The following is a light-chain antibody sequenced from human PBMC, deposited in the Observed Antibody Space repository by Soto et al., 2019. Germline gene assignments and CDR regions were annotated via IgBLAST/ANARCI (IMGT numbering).Light chain of an antibody. CDR1: QSITSE. V-gene: IGKV3-15*01. CDR2: GAS. J-gene: IGKJ2*01. Sequence: EIVMTQSPATLSVSPGETATPSCRASQSITSELAWYQQKPGQPPRLLIYGASTRATGVPARFTGSGSGSEFTLTISGLQSEDFAVYYCQQGHNWPLTFGQGTRLEI. CDR3: QQGHNWPLT.